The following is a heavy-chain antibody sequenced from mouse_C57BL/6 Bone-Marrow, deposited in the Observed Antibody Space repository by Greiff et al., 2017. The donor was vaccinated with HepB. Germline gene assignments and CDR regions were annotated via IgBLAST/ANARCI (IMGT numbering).Heavy chain of an antibody. V-gene: IGHV1-69*01. CDR1: GYTFTSYW. Sequence: QVQLQQPGAELVMPGASVKLSCKASGYTFTSYWMHWVKQRPGQGLEWIGEIDPSDSYTNYNQKFKGKSTLTVDKSSSPAYMQLSSLTSEDSAVYYCAYAFAYWGQGTLVTVSA. D-gene: IGHD1-1*01. CDR3: AYAFAY. CDR2: IDPSDSYT. J-gene: IGHJ3*01.